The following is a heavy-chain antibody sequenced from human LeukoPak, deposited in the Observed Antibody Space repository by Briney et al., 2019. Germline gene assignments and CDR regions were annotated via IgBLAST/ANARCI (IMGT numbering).Heavy chain of an antibody. CDR2: INHSGST. CDR1: GGSFSGYY. V-gene: IGHV4-34*01. D-gene: IGHD2-8*01. CDR3: ARDGYCTNGVCYEDYYGMDV. J-gene: IGHJ6*02. Sequence: SETLSLTCAVYGGSFSGYYWSWIRQPPGKGLEWIGEINHSGSTNYNPSLKSRVTISVDTSKNQFSLKLSSVTAADTAVYYCARDGYCTNGVCYEDYYGMDVWGQGTTVTVSS.